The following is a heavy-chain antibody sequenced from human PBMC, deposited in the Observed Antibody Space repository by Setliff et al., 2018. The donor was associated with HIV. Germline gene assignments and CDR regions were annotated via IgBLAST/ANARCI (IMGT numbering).Heavy chain of an antibody. D-gene: IGHD2-8*01. Sequence: SETLSLTCTASGGSISGHYWIWIRQPPGKGLEWIGYIHYSGATNYNPSLKSRVTISPDTSRTQFSLRLSSVTAADTAVYYCARHSPNVGVRGDAFDIWGQGTVVTVSS. CDR3: ARHSPNVGVRGDAFDI. J-gene: IGHJ3*02. CDR2: IHYSGAT. V-gene: IGHV4-59*08. CDR1: GGSISGHY.